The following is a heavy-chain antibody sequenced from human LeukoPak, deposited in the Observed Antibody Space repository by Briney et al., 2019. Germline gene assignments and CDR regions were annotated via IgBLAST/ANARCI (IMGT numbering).Heavy chain of an antibody. V-gene: IGHV5-51*01. J-gene: IGHJ4*02. CDR1: GYSFTSYW. CDR2: IYPGDSDT. CDR3: ARHPGDGIAHCSGGSCYDKYYFDY. D-gene: IGHD2-15*01. Sequence: GESLKISCKGSGYSFTSYWIGWVRQMPGKGLEWMGIIYPGDSDTRYSPSFQGQVSISADKSISTAYLQWSSLKASDTAMYYCARHPGDGIAHCSGGSCYDKYYFDYWGQGTLVTVSS.